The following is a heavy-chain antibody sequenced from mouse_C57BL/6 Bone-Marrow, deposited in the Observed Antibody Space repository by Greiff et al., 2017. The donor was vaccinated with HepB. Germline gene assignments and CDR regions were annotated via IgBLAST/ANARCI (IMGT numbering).Heavy chain of an antibody. CDR3: ARMYGSSYVSYWYFDV. V-gene: IGHV1-39*01. CDR1: GYSFTDYN. Sequence: VQLQQSGPELVKPGASVKISCKASGYSFTDYNMNWVKQSNGKSLEWIGVINPNYGTTSYNQKFKGKSTLTVDQSSSTAYMQLNSLTSEDSAVYYCARMYGSSYVSYWYFDVWGTGTTVTVSS. D-gene: IGHD1-1*01. J-gene: IGHJ1*03. CDR2: INPNYGTT.